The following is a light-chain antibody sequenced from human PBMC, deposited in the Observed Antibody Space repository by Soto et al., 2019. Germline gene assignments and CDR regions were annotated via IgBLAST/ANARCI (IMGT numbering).Light chain of an antibody. V-gene: IGKV3-11*01. Sequence: IVLTQSPATLSLSPGERATLSCRASQSVSSYLAWYQQKPGQAPRLLIYDASNRATGIPARFSGSGSGTDFTLTINSLEPEDFAVYYCQQRSNWPYTFGQGTKVDIK. CDR1: QSVSSY. CDR3: QQRSNWPYT. J-gene: IGKJ2*01. CDR2: DAS.